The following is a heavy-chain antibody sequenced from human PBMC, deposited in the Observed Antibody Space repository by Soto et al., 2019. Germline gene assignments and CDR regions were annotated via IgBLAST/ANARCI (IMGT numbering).Heavy chain of an antibody. V-gene: IGHV3-13*05. Sequence: EVQLVESGGGLVQPGGSLRLSCEASGFTFRNYDMHWVRQGTGKGLEWFSGISAAGDPDYADSVEGRFTISRENAQNSFFLQMNSLSVGDTAVYYCARTDRDFYGLDVWGQGTTVIVSS. CDR1: GFTFRNYD. CDR3: ARTDRDFYGLDV. J-gene: IGHJ6*02. CDR2: ISAAGDP.